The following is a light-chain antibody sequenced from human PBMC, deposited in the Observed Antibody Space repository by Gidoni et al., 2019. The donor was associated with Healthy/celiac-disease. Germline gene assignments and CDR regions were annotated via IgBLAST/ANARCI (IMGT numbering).Light chain of an antibody. CDR2: DAS. V-gene: IGKV3-11*01. CDR1: QSVSSY. CDR3: QQRSNSLT. J-gene: IGKJ3*01. Sequence: DIVLTQSPATLSLSPGERATLSCRASQSVSSYLAWYQQKPGQAPRLLIYDASNRATGIPARFSVSVSGTDFTLTISSLEPEDFAVYYCQQRSNSLTFGPGTKVDIK.